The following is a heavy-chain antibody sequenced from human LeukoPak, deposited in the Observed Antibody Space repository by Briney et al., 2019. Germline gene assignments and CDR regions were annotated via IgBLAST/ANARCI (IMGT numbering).Heavy chain of an antibody. Sequence: GTLFPTGTAPGGSIISYSGSGFGKPPGREREGIGYIYYTGSTAYNPSLKSRVAISVDTSKNQFSLKLNSVTAADTAVYYCARGSKAAPGTFDYWGQGTLVTVSS. CDR1: GGSIISYS. CDR2: IYYTGST. CDR3: ARGSKAAPGTFDY. V-gene: IGHV4-59*13. D-gene: IGHD6-13*01. J-gene: IGHJ4*02.